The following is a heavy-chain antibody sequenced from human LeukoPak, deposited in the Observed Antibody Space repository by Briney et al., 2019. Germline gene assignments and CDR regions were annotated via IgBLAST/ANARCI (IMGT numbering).Heavy chain of an antibody. CDR3: AREYYYDSSGYYDY. J-gene: IGHJ4*02. V-gene: IGHV4-34*01. Sequence: SETLSLTCAVYGGSFSGYYWSWIRQPPGKGLEWIGEINHSGSTNYNPSLKSRVTISVDTSKSQFSLKLSSVTAADTAVYYCAREYYYDSSGYYDYWGQGTLVTVSS. CDR1: GGSFSGYY. CDR2: INHSGST. D-gene: IGHD3-22*01.